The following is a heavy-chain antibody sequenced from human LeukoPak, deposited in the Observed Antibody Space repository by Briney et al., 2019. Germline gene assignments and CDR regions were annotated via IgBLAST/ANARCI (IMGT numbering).Heavy chain of an antibody. Sequence: SETLSLTCAVYGGSFSGYYRSWIRQPPGKGLEWIGEINHSGSTNYNPSLKSRVTISVDTSKNQFSLKLSSVTAADTAVYYCARVLLRGARWYYYDSSGYYYFDYWGQGTLVTVSS. CDR1: GGSFSGYY. J-gene: IGHJ4*02. CDR3: ARVLLRGARWYYYDSSGYYYFDY. V-gene: IGHV4-34*01. CDR2: INHSGST. D-gene: IGHD3-22*01.